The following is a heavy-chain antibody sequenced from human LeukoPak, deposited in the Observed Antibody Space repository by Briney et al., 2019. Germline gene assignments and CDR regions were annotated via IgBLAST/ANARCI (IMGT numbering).Heavy chain of an antibody. CDR1: GYTFTTYA. D-gene: IGHD3-10*01. CDR3: ARANLWFGELGWIDP. Sequence: GGSLRLSCAASGYTFTTYAMNWVRQAPGQGLEWMGWINTNTGNPTYAQGFTGRFVFSLDTSVSTAYLQISSLKADDTAVYYCARANLWFGELGWIDPWGQGTQVTVSS. V-gene: IGHV7-4-1*02. CDR2: INTNTGNP. J-gene: IGHJ5*02.